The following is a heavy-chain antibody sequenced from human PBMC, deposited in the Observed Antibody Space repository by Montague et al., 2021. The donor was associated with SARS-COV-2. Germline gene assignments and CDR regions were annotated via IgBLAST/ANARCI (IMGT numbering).Heavy chain of an antibody. CDR2: IYYSGST. V-gene: IGHV4-39*01. CDR3: ARRSYDILTGYSIPNRFDP. Sequence: SETLSLTCTVSGGSISSSSYYWGWIRQPPGKGLEWIGSIYYSGSTYYNPSLKSRVTISVDTSKNQFSLKLSSVTAADTAVYYCARRSYDILTGYSIPNRFDPWGQGTLATVSS. J-gene: IGHJ5*02. D-gene: IGHD3-9*01. CDR1: GGSISSSSYY.